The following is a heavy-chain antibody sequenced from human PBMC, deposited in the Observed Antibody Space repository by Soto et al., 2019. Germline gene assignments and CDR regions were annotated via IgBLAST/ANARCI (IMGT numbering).Heavy chain of an antibody. D-gene: IGHD3-10*02. CDR2: INPVFGTT. CDR1: GGLFSSFA. CDR3: ARGGGPYVGFNEF. Sequence: QEQLVQSGPEMKKPGSSVKVSCKDSGGLFSSFAISGVRQAPGQGLEWLGGINPVFGTTNYAEKFQDRVPITADESTNTAYMELSGLRSGDTAIYYCARGGGPYVGFNEFWGQGTLVTVSS. J-gene: IGHJ4*02. V-gene: IGHV1-69*01.